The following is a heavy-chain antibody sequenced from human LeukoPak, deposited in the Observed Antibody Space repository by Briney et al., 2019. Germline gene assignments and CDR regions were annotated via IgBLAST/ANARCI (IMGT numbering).Heavy chain of an antibody. Sequence: GASVKVSCKASGYTFTSYYMHWVRQAPGQGLEWMGIIKPSGGGTSYAQKFQGRVTITADKSTSTAYMELSSLRSEDTAVYYCARYSSSGIYYYYYMDVWGKGTTVTVSS. CDR2: IKPSGGGT. CDR3: ARYSSSGIYYYYYMDV. D-gene: IGHD6-6*01. J-gene: IGHJ6*03. V-gene: IGHV1-46*01. CDR1: GYTFTSYY.